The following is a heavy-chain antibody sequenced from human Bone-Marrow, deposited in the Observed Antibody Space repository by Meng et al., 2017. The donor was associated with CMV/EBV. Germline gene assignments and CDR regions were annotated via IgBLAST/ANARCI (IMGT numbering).Heavy chain of an antibody. CDR3: AKVPNRTGTKVDPRLPDY. CDR1: GFTFNTYW. D-gene: IGHD1-7*01. Sequence: GESLKISCAASGFTFNTYWMSWVRQAPGKGLEWVAFIRYDGSNKYYADSVKGRFTISRDNSKNTLYLQMNSLRAEDTAVYYCAKVPNRTGTKVDPRLPDYWGQGTLVTVSS. CDR2: IRYDGSNK. V-gene: IGHV3-30*02. J-gene: IGHJ4*02.